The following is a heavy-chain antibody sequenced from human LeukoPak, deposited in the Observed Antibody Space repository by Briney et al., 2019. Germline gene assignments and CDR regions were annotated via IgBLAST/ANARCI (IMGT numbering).Heavy chain of an antibody. CDR1: GFTFNKYG. CDR3: ARDAAQVPYCTDGVCYIGY. V-gene: IGHV3-33*01. J-gene: IGHJ4*02. CDR2: IWSDGSNK. Sequence: PGGSLRLSCAASGFTFNKYGMNWVRQVPGKGLEWVAVIWSDGSNKYYADSVKGRFPISRDNSKNTLYLQMNSLRAEDTAVYYCARDAAQVPYCTDGVCYIGYWGQGTLVTVSS. D-gene: IGHD2-8*01.